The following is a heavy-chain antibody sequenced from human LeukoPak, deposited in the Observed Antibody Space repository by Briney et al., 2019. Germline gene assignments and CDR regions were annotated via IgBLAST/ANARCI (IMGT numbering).Heavy chain of an antibody. J-gene: IGHJ3*02. CDR2: IYYSGST. V-gene: IGHV4-59*12. CDR3: ARGPYSYDSSGAFDI. Sequence: SETLSLTRTVSGGSISSYYWSWIRQPPGKGLEWIGYIYYSGSTNYNPSLKSRVTISVDTSKNQFSLKLSSVTAADTAMYYCARGPYSYDSSGAFDIWGQGTMVTVSS. CDR1: GGSISSYY. D-gene: IGHD3-22*01.